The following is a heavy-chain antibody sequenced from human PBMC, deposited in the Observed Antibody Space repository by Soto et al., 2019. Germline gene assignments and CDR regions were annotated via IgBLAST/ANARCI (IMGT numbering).Heavy chain of an antibody. J-gene: IGHJ4*02. Sequence: GGSLRLSCAASGFTFSSYSMNWVRQAPGKGLEWVSSISSSSSYIYYADPVKGRFTISRDNAKNSLYLQMNSLRAEDTAVYYCARDLGIRFLEWFPYSRALDYWGQGTLVTVSS. CDR2: ISSSSSYI. CDR1: GFTFSSYS. CDR3: ARDLGIRFLEWFPYSRALDY. D-gene: IGHD3-3*01. V-gene: IGHV3-21*01.